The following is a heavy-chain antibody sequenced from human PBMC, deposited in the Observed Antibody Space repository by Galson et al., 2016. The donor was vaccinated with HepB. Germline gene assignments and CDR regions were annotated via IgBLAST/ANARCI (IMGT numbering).Heavy chain of an antibody. CDR2: MYYTGGT. Sequence: EPLSLTCTVSGGSISSTTHYWGWIRQPPGKGLEWIASMYYTGGTYYNSSLKSRVTISVDTSKNQFSLKLSSVTAADTAVYYCATLVGSSPHFDNWGQGTLVTVSS. V-gene: IGHV4-39*01. CDR3: ATLVGSSPHFDN. J-gene: IGHJ4*02. CDR1: GGSISSTTHY. D-gene: IGHD1-26*01.